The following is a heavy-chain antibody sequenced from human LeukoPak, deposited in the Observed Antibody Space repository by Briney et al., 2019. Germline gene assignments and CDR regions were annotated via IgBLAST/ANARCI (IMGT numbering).Heavy chain of an antibody. V-gene: IGHV3-23*01. CDR3: AKVYYDSSGYFEY. D-gene: IGHD3-22*01. CDR1: GFTFSSYV. Sequence: PGGSLRLSCAAPGFTFSSYVMSWVRQAPGKGLEWVSVISGSGGSTYYADSVKGRFTISRDNSKNTLYLQMNSLRAEDTAVYYCAKVYYDSSGYFEYWGQGTLVTVSS. J-gene: IGHJ4*02. CDR2: ISGSGGST.